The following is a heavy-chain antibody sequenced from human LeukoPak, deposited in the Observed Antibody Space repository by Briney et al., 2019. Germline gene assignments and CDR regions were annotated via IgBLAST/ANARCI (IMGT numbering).Heavy chain of an antibody. Sequence: TSSETLSLTCTVSGGSISSSSYYWGWIRQPPGKGLEWIGSIYYSGSTYYNPSLKSRVTISVDTSKNQFSLKLSSVTAADTAVYYCARAYDFWSGYHFTYDCWGEGTLVTVSS. CDR2: IYYSGST. J-gene: IGHJ4*02. V-gene: IGHV4-39*01. CDR1: GGSISSSSYY. CDR3: ARAYDFWSGYHFTYDC. D-gene: IGHD3-3*01.